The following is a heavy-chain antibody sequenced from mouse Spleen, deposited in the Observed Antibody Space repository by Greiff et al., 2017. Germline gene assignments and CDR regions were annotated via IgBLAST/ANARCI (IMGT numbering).Heavy chain of an antibody. CDR1: GFTFSSYG. V-gene: IGHV5-6*01. D-gene: IGHD1-1*01. CDR2: ISSGGSYT. Sequence: EVQVVESGGDLVKPGGSLKLSCAASGFTFSSYGMSWVRQTPDKRLEWVATISSGGSYTYYPDSVKGRFTISRDNAKNTLYLQMSSLKSEDTAMYYCARLRLDYFDYWGQGTTLTVSS. CDR3: ARLRLDYFDY. J-gene: IGHJ2*01.